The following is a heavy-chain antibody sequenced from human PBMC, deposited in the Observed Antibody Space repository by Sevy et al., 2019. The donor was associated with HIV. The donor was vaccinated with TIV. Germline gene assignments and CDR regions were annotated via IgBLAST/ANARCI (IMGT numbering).Heavy chain of an antibody. CDR3: TTDPRTTTYYYDSSGYYSGY. D-gene: IGHD3-22*01. J-gene: IGHJ4*02. Sequence: GGSLRLSCAASGFTFSNAWMSWVRQAPGKGLEWVGRIKSKTDGGTTDYAAPVKGRFTISRDDSKHTLYLQMNSLKTEDTAVYYCTTDPRTTTYYYDSSGYYSGYWGQGTLVTVSS. CDR2: IKSKTDGGTT. V-gene: IGHV3-15*01. CDR1: GFTFSNAW.